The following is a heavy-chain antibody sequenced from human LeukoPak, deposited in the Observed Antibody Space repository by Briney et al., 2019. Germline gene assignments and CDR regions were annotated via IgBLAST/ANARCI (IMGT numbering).Heavy chain of an antibody. J-gene: IGHJ4*02. V-gene: IGHV3-7*03. Sequence: GGSLRLSCTASGFTLSHYWMTWVRQAPGKGLEWVAKIEKDGSAAYYVDSMKGRFTISRDNAENSLYLQMNSLRAEDTAVYYCANPPTVTSFDHWGQGTLVTVSS. CDR1: GFTLSHYW. D-gene: IGHD4-11*01. CDR2: IEKDGSAA. CDR3: ANPPTVTSFDH.